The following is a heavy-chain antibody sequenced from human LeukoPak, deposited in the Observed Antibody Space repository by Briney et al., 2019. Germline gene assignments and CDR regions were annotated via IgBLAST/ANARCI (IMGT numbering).Heavy chain of an antibody. V-gene: IGHV4-30-4*01. CDR2: IYYSGST. Sequence: SETLSLTCTVSGGSISSGDYYWSWIRQPPGKGLEWIGYIYYSGSTYYNPSLKSRVTISVDTSKNQFSLKLSSVTAADTAVYYCARDHPRKYSGSYHFDHWGQGTLVTVSS. CDR1: GGSISSGDYY. J-gene: IGHJ4*02. CDR3: ARDHPRKYSGSYHFDH. D-gene: IGHD1-26*01.